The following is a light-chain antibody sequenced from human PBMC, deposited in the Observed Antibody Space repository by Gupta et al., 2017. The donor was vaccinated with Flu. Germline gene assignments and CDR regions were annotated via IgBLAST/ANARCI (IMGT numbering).Light chain of an antibody. Sequence: DIQMTQSPSSLSASVGDRVTITCRASQSIDTYLDWYQQKPGKVPNLLIHVSSSVRSGVPSRFSGSGSGTEFTLTISGLRPEDSATYYCQQSFSTPHTFGQGTKLEI. J-gene: IGKJ2*01. CDR3: QQSFSTPHT. CDR2: VSS. CDR1: QSIDTY. V-gene: IGKV1-39*01.